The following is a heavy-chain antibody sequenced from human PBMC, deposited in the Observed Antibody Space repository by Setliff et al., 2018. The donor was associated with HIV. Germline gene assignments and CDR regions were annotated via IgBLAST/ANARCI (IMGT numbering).Heavy chain of an antibody. J-gene: IGHJ4*02. Sequence: LTCTVSGGSISSSSYYWGWIRQPSGKGLEWIGSTDYSGSSYYNPSLKSRVTIFVDTSKNQFSLKLSSVTAADTSVYYCARHEGIRGVSDYFDYWGQGTLVTVSS. CDR3: ARHEGIRGVSDYFDY. CDR2: TDYSGSS. V-gene: IGHV4-39*01. D-gene: IGHD3-10*01. CDR1: GGSISSSSYY.